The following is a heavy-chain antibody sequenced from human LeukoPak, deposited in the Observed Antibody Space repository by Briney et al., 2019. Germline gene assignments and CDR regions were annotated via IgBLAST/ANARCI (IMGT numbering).Heavy chain of an antibody. CDR3: ARGPAVAGILAFDI. Sequence: AASVKVPCKASGYTFTSYAMHWVRQAPGQRLEWMGWINAGNGNTKYSQKFQGRVTITRDTSASTAYMELSSLRSEDTAVYYCARGPAVAGILAFDIWGQGTMVTVSS. CDR1: GYTFTSYA. V-gene: IGHV1-3*01. J-gene: IGHJ3*02. D-gene: IGHD6-19*01. CDR2: INAGNGNT.